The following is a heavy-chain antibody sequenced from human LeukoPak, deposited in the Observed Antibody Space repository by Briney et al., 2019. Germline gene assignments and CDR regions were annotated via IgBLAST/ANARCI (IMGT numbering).Heavy chain of an antibody. D-gene: IGHD3-22*01. CDR1: GGSISSGDYY. CDR3: AIYYDSSGYYYPRRDAFDI. Sequence: SETLSLTCTVSGGSISSGDYYWSWRRQPPGRGLEWIGYIYYSGSTYYNPSLKSRVTISVDTSKNQFSLKLSSVTAADTAVYYCAIYYDSSGYYYPRRDAFDIWGQGTMVTVSS. V-gene: IGHV4-30-4*01. J-gene: IGHJ3*02. CDR2: IYYSGST.